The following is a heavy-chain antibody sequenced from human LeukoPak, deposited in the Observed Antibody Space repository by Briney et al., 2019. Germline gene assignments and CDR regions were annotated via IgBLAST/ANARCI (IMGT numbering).Heavy chain of an antibody. CDR2: LSGSGTAT. D-gene: IGHD2-21*01. V-gene: IGHV3-23*01. Sequence: GGSLRLSCEASQFTFSRFAMSWIRQAPGTGLEWVSTLSGSGTATYYADSVKGRFTTSRDSSKDTLYLQMDNLRADDTAVYYCAKHLGSHSFLFYYMDVWGTGTSVIVSS. CDR3: AKHLGSHSFLFYYMDV. J-gene: IGHJ6*03. CDR1: QFTFSRFA.